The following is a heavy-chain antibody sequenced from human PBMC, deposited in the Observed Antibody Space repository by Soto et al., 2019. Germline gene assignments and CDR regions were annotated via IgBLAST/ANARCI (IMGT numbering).Heavy chain of an antibody. J-gene: IGHJ4*02. V-gene: IGHV1-18*01. Sequence: QVQLVQSGAEVKKPGASVKVSSKASGYTFTSYGISWVRQAPGQGLEWMGWISAYNGNTNYAQKLQGRVTMTTDTSTSTAYMELRSLRSDDSAVYYCARAPLGGSGMVIGIYWGQGTLVTVSS. CDR3: ARAPLGGSGMVIGIY. D-gene: IGHD2-21*01. CDR2: ISAYNGNT. CDR1: GYTFTSYG.